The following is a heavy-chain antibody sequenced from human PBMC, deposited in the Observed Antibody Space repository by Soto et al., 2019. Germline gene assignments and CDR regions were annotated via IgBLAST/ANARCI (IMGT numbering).Heavy chain of an antibody. CDR2: IYYSGST. D-gene: IGHD3-22*01. J-gene: IGHJ4*02. CDR1: GGSISSGGYY. Sequence: SETLSLTCTVSGGSISSGGYYWSWIRQHPGKGLEWIGHIYYSGSTYYNPSLKSRVTISVDTSKNQFSLKLSSVTAADTAVYYCARFDSSGYYYYFDYWGQGTLVTVSS. V-gene: IGHV4-31*03. CDR3: ARFDSSGYYYYFDY.